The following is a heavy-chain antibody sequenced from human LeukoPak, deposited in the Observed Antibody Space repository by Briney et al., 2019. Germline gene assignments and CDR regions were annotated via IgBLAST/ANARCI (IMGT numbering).Heavy chain of an antibody. Sequence: SETLSLTCAVSGYSISSGYYWGWIRQPPGKGLEWIGSIYHSGSTYYNPSLKSRVTISVDTSKNQFSLKLSSVTAADTAVYYCAGNYDILTGHYKGAFDIWGQGTMVTVSS. CDR3: AGNYDILTGHYKGAFDI. CDR1: GYSISSGYY. CDR2: IYHSGST. V-gene: IGHV4-38-2*01. D-gene: IGHD3-9*01. J-gene: IGHJ3*02.